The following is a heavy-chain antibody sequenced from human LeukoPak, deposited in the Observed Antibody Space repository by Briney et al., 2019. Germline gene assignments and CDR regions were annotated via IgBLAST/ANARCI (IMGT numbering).Heavy chain of an antibody. J-gene: IGHJ6*02. V-gene: IGHV3-23*01. CDR1: EFTFSNYV. CDR2: ITARGDGT. Sequence: GGSLRLSCVASEFTFSNYVMSWVRQAPGKGLEWVSAITARGDGTNYADSVRGRFTISRDNSKNTLYLQLSSLRVEDTAVYYCAKEGTVTTFVWVDVWDQGTTVTVSS. CDR3: AKEGTVTTFVWVDV. D-gene: IGHD4-17*01.